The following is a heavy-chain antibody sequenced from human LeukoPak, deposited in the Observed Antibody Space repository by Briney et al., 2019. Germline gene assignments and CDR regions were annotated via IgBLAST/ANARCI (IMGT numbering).Heavy chain of an antibody. D-gene: IGHD2-2*01. CDR3: ASLSHCSTSSCFDY. Sequence: SETLSLTCTVSGAFISHYYWSWIRQPPGRGLEWIVCAFYTVSTTYNTPLKTRAPISIDTPKSRFSLRLTSLTPRTTAIYTVASLSHCSTSSCFDYWGRGTLVTVSS. CDR2: AFYTVST. CDR1: GAFISHYY. J-gene: IGHJ4*02. V-gene: IGHV4-59*01.